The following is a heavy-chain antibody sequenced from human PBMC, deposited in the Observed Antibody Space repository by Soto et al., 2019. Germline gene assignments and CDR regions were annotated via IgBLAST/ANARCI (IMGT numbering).Heavy chain of an antibody. J-gene: IGHJ6*02. CDR1: GFTVGSNY. Sequence: GGSLRLSCAASGFTVGSNYMSWVRQAPGKGLEWVSVIYSEGTPYYADSVKGRFTISRENSNNTLYLHMNNLRAEDAAVYYCARSTYYDILTGSYYYYAMDVWGQGTTVTVSS. CDR2: IYSEGTP. CDR3: ARSTYYDILTGSYYYYAMDV. D-gene: IGHD3-9*01. V-gene: IGHV3-53*01.